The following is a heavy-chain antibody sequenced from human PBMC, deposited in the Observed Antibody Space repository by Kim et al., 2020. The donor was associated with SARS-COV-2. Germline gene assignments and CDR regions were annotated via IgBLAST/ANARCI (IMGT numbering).Heavy chain of an antibody. CDR2: ITYNGVST. CDR3: VKTFWRATGFEY. V-gene: IGHV3-64D*06. J-gene: IGHJ4*02. CDR1: GFSLSSYA. D-gene: IGHD6-13*01. Sequence: GGSLRLSCSGSGFSLSSYAMHWVRQAPGKGLEYVSVITYNGVSTYYADSVKGRFTISRDNSKNTLYLQMSSLRPEDTAVYYCVKTFWRATGFEYWGQGTLVTVSS.